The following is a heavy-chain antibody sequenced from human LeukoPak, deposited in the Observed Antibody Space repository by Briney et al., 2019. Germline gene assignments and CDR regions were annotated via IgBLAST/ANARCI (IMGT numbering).Heavy chain of an antibody. D-gene: IGHD3-9*01. Sequence: SETLSLTCTVSGGSISSYYWSWVRQHPEKGLVWIGYISYSGGTLYNPSLKSRVAISIDTSKNQFSLRLRSATAADTAVYYCAEDRGLVGERYSYQFYGMDVWGQGTAVTVSS. J-gene: IGHJ6*01. CDR2: ISYSGGT. CDR1: GGSISSYY. V-gene: IGHV4-59*06. CDR3: AEDRGLVGERYSYQFYGMDV.